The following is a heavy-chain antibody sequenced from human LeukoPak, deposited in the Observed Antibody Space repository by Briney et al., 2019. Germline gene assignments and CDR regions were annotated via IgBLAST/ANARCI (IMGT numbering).Heavy chain of an antibody. CDR2: IYYSGST. CDR1: GGSISSYY. D-gene: IGHD5-12*01. Sequence: SETLSLTCTVSGGSISSYYWSWIRQPPGKGLEWIGYIYYSGSTNYNPSLKSRVTISVDTSKNQFSLKLSSVTAADTAVYYCARNQATPDGYYYGMDVWGQGTTVTVSS. J-gene: IGHJ6*02. V-gene: IGHV4-59*01. CDR3: ARNQATPDGYYYGMDV.